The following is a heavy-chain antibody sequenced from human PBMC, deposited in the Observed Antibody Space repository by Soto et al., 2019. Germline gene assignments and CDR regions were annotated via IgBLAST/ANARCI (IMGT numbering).Heavy chain of an antibody. D-gene: IGHD1-26*01. CDR1: GFDFNKYW. Sequence: EVQLMESGGGLVQPEGSLRLSCEASGFDFNKYWMTWVRQGPGKGLEWVGSISHAGRERYYMDSVKGRFTISRDNANNLLSLQMSSLRAEDTAVYYCASVGGPLGLLSWGVFAYWGQGTLVTVSS. CDR2: ISHAGRER. J-gene: IGHJ4*02. CDR3: ASVGGPLGLLSWGVFAY. V-gene: IGHV3-7*05.